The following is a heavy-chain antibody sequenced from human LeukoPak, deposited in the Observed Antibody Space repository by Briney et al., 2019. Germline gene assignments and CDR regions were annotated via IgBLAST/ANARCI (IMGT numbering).Heavy chain of an antibody. Sequence: GGSLRLSCAASGFTFSSYSMNWVRQAPGKGLEWVSSISSSSSYIYYADSVKGRFTISRDNSKNTLYLQMNSLRAEDTAVYYCTRDTFGELNRWGQGTLVTVSS. V-gene: IGHV3-21*04. CDR3: TRDTFGELNR. D-gene: IGHD3-10*01. CDR2: ISSSSSYI. CDR1: GFTFSSYS. J-gene: IGHJ5*02.